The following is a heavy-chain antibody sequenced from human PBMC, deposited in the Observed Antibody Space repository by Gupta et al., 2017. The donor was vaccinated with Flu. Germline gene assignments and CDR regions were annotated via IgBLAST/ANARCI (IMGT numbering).Heavy chain of an antibody. Sequence: QVQLVQSGAGLKKPGASVKVSCKASNYVFSCYGVSWGRRAPGQGLEWVGWISASNGDTKYAQKRQGRVTLSTDTSTTTVFMELRSLRFDNTAVYYCARDFRELSSRHLWFNGMDFWGQGTTVTVSS. CDR2: ISASNGDT. V-gene: IGHV1-18*04. D-gene: IGHD5-18*01. CDR1: NYVFSCYG. CDR3: ARDFRELSSRHLWFNGMDF. J-gene: IGHJ6*02.